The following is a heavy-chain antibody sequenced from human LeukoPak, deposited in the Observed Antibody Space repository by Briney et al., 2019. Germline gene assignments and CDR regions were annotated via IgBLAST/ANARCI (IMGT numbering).Heavy chain of an antibody. J-gene: IGHJ4*02. CDR2: IDSSGGYM. V-gene: IGHV3-21*06. CDR1: GFTFSSRDW. CDR3: LRGDRRDY. Sequence: GGSLRLSCVASGFTFSSRDWMTWARQAPGKGLEWVSSIDSSGGYMFYADSVKGRFIISRDNAKDSLYLQMNSLRVEDTAVYYCLRGDRRDYWGQGTLVTVSS.